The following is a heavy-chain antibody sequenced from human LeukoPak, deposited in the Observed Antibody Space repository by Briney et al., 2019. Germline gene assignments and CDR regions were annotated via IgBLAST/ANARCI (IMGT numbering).Heavy chain of an antibody. V-gene: IGHV4-34*01. J-gene: IGHJ4*02. Sequence: SETLSLTCALYGGSFSGYFLSWIRQPPGKGLEWIGEINQSGSTNYNPSLKSRVTISVDTSTNQYSLKLISVPAAGTAVYYCAVLPGSSGVVRGDKVSRFGWGQGTLVTVSS. CDR1: GGSFSGYF. CDR3: AVLPGSSGVVRGDKVSRFG. CDR2: INQSGST. D-gene: IGHD3-10*01.